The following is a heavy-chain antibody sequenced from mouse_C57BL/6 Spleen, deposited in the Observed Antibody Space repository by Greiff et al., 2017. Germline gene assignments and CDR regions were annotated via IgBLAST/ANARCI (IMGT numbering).Heavy chain of an antibody. D-gene: IGHD2-1*01. CDR2: INPSTGGT. J-gene: IGHJ3*01. V-gene: IGHV1-42*01. CDR3: ASDGNYGGFAY. CDR1: GYSFTGYY. Sequence: EVQLQQSGPELVKPGASVKISCKASGYSFTGYYMNWVKQSPEKSLEWIGEINPSTGGTTYNQKFKGKATLTVDTSSSTAYMQLSSLTSEDSAVYYCASDGNYGGFAYWGQGTLVTVSA.